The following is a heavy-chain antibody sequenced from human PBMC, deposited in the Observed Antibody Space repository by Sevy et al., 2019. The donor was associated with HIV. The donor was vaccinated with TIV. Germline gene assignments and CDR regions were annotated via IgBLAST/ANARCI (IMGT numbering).Heavy chain of an antibody. D-gene: IGHD2-15*01. V-gene: IGHV3-21*01. CDR3: ARETCSGGSCHSESRRADAFDI. Sequence: GGSLRLSCAASGFTFSSYSMNWVRQAPGKGLEWVSSISSSSSSYIYYADSVKGRFTISRDNAKNSLYLQMNSLSAEDTAVYYCARETCSGGSCHSESRRADAFDIWGQGTMVPVSS. CDR1: GFTFSSYS. CDR2: ISSSSSSYI. J-gene: IGHJ3*02.